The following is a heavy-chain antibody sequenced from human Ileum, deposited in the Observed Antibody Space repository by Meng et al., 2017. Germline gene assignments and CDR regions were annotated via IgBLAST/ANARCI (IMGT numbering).Heavy chain of an antibody. CDR1: GGAISSGGYY. V-gene: IGHV4-31*03. D-gene: IGHD2-15*01. CDR3: ARVRCASVSCYGDSYFDY. J-gene: IGHJ4*02. CDR2: IYYSGTT. Sequence: QVQLQESGPGLVKPSQTLSLTCTVSGGAISSGGYYWSWTRQHPGKGLEWIGYIYYSGTTYYNPSLKSRVTISVDTSKNQFSLKLSSVTAADTAVYYCARVRCASVSCYGDSYFDYWGQGILVTVLL.